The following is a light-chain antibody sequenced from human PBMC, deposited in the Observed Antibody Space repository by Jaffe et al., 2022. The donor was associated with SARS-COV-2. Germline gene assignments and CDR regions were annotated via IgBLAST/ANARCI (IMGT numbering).Light chain of an antibody. CDR2: WAS. CDR1: QSVLYSSNNKNY. Sequence: DIVMTQSPDSLAVSLGERATINCKSTQSVLYSSNNKNYLSWYQQKAGQPPKLLIYWASTRGSGVPDRFSGSGSGTDFTLTISSLQAEDVAVYYCQQFYGTPFTFGQGTNLEIK. J-gene: IGKJ2*01. CDR3: QQFYGTPFT. V-gene: IGKV4-1*01.